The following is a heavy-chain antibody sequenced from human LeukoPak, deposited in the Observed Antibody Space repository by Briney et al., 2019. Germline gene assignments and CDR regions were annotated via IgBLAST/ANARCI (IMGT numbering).Heavy chain of an antibody. Sequence: GGSLRLSCAASGFTFSSYAMSWVRQAPGKGLEWVSATSGSGGSTYYVDSVKGRLTISRDNSKNTLYLQMNSLRAEDTAVYYCARDLVTMVRGVTSYYYYYYGMDVWGQGTTVTVSS. CDR2: TSGSGGST. J-gene: IGHJ6*02. D-gene: IGHD3-10*01. CDR3: ARDLVTMVRGVTSYYYYYYGMDV. V-gene: IGHV3-23*01. CDR1: GFTFSSYA.